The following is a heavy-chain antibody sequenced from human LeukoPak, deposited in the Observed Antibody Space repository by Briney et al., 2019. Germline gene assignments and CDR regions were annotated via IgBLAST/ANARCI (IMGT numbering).Heavy chain of an antibody. CDR3: ARINFKSARDY. Sequence: GGSLRLSCAASGFTFSTYWMSWVRQAPGKGLEWVANIKQDGIEKYYVDSVKGRLTISRDNAKNSLYLQMNSLSAEDTAMYYCARINFKSARDYWGQGTLVTVSS. V-gene: IGHV3-7*01. D-gene: IGHD1-20*01. J-gene: IGHJ4*02. CDR1: GFTFSTYW. CDR2: IKQDGIEK.